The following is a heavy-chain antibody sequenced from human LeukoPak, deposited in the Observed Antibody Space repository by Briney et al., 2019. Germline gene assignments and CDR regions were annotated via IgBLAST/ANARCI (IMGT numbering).Heavy chain of an antibody. CDR1: GGSFNSNF. J-gene: IGHJ4*02. V-gene: IGHV4-59*12. D-gene: IGHD5-18*01. Sequence: PSETLSLTCTVSGGSFNSNFWSWIRQPPGKGLEWVGYIYNSGSTNYSPSLKSRVTISVDTSKNQFSLKLSSVTAADTAVYYCARLMPRYSYGYGSPGYFDYWGQGTLVTVSS. CDR3: ARLMPRYSYGYGSPGYFDY. CDR2: IYNSGST.